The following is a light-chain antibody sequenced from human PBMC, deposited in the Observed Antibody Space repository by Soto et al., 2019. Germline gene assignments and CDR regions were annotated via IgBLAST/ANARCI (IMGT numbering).Light chain of an antibody. CDR2: GAS. Sequence: EIVLTQSAGTLSLSPGERATLSFSASQSVSSNYLAWYQQKPGQAPRLLIYGASSRATGIPVRFSGSGSETDFTLTITRLEPEDFAVYYCQQYGSSPRTFGQGTKVDIK. J-gene: IGKJ1*01. CDR3: QQYGSSPRT. V-gene: IGKV3-20*01. CDR1: QSVSSNY.